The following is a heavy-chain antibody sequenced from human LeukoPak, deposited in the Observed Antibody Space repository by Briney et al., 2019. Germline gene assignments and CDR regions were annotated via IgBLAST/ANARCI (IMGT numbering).Heavy chain of an antibody. J-gene: IGHJ6*02. D-gene: IGHD2-2*01. CDR3: VRSWGPYCSSTSCHDYYYGMDV. CDR1: LLAPARDA. CDR2: ISSAGGST. Sequence: SLRPSRSASLLAPARDATDWGCQAPGKGLGYVSAISSAGGSTSHTDSARGRFTIPRDNFKNTLYLQMSSLRAGDTAVYYCVRSWGPYCSSTSCHDYYYGMDVWGQGTTVTVSS. V-gene: IGHV3-64*03.